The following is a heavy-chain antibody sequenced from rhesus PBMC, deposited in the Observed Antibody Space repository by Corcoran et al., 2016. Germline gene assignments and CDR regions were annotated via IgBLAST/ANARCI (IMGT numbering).Heavy chain of an antibody. J-gene: IGHJ4*01. CDR1: GFTFSSYD. Sequence: EVQLVESGGGLVQPGGSLRLSCAASGFTFSSYDLSWVRPAPGKGLAWVSYISYTGKTIYYADDWKGRGISARDNAKNSLSLQRSSRRAEDTAGYYGTRADTSADYWGQGVLVTVSA. CDR2: ISYTGKTI. D-gene: IGHD5-12*01. CDR3: TRADTSADY. V-gene: IGHV3-136*01.